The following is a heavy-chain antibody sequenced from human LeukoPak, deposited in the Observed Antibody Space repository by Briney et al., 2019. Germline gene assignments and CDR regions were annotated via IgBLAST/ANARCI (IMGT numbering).Heavy chain of an antibody. D-gene: IGHD6-13*01. V-gene: IGHV3-23*01. CDR2: ISGNGGST. Sequence: GGSLRLSCAASGFTFSSYGMSWVRQAPGKGLEWVSAISGNGGSTYYADSVKGRFTISRDNDKNSLYLQMNSLRVEDTALYFCAKWNRQPLVKGWFDSWGQGTLVTVS. J-gene: IGHJ5*01. CDR3: AKWNRQPLVKGWFDS. CDR1: GFTFSSYG.